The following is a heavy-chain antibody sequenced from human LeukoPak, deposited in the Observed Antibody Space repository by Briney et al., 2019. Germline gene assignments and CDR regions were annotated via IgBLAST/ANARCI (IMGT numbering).Heavy chain of an antibody. CDR1: GGSISNYY. CDR3: ARGEWNFDY. Sequence: SETLSLTCAVPGGSISNYYWNWIRQPAGKGLEWIGRFYSSGSTNYNPSLKSRVTMSVDTSKNQFSLKLTSVTAADTAVYYCARGEWNFDYWGQGTLVTVSS. V-gene: IGHV4-4*07. J-gene: IGHJ4*02. D-gene: IGHD3-16*01. CDR2: FYSSGST.